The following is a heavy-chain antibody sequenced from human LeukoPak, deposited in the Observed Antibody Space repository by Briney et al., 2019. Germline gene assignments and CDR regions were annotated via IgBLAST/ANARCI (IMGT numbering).Heavy chain of an antibody. D-gene: IGHD4-17*01. J-gene: IGHJ4*02. Sequence: SETLSLTCAVYGGSFSGYYWSWIRQPPGKGLEWIGEINHSGSTNYNPSLKSRVTISVDTSKNQFSLKLSSVTAADTAVYYCARASPTVKYWGQGTLVTVSS. CDR2: INHSGST. CDR1: GGSFSGYY. CDR3: ARASPTVKY. V-gene: IGHV4-34*01.